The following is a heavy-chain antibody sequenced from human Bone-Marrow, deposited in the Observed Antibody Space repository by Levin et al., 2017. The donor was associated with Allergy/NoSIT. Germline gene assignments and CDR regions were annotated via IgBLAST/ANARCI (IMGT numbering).Heavy chain of an antibody. V-gene: IGHV4-34*01. CDR1: GGSFSGYY. D-gene: IGHD3-10*01. CDR2: INHSGST. Sequence: SETLSLTCAVYGGSFSGYYWSWIRQPPGKGLEWIGEINHSGSTNYNPSLKSRVTISVDTSKNQFSLKLSSVTAADTAVYYCARGWEITMVRGVIITPAGFDPWGQGTLVTVSS. CDR3: ARGWEITMVRGVIITPAGFDP. J-gene: IGHJ5*02.